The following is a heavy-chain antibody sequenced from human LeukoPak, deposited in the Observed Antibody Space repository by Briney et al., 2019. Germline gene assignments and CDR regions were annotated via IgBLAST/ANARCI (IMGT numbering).Heavy chain of an antibody. CDR2: INPNSGGT. J-gene: IGHJ4*02. CDR1: GYTLTELS. Sequence: ASVKVSCKVSGYTLTELSMHWVRQAPGQGLEWMGWINPNSGGTNYAQKFQGRVTMTRDTSISTAYMELSRLRSDDTAVYYCARDLMSYFDYWGQGTLVTVSS. CDR3: ARDLMSYFDY. V-gene: IGHV1-2*02.